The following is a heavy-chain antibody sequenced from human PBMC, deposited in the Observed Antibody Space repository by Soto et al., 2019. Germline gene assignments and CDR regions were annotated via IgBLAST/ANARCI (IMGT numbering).Heavy chain of an antibody. D-gene: IGHD6-13*01. V-gene: IGHV4-39*01. CDR1: GGSISSSSYY. J-gene: IGHJ6*03. CDR3: ARHRIAAAGRGYYYYYMDV. Sequence: SETLSLTCTVSGGSISSSSYYWGWIRQPPGKGLEWIGSIYYSGSTYYNPSLKGRVTISVDTSKNQFSLKRGSVTAADTAVYYCARHRIAAAGRGYYYYYMDVWGKGTTVTVSS. CDR2: IYYSGST.